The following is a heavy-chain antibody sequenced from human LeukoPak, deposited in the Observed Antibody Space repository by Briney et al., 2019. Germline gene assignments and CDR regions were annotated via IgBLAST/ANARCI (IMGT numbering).Heavy chain of an antibody. V-gene: IGHV3-74*01. CDR3: ARLRVPSGVGFDY. CDR1: GFTFSSYW. CDR2: INSDGSST. Sequence: GGSLRLSCAASGFTFSSYWMHWVRQAPGKGLVWVSRINSDGSSTSYADSVKGRFTISRDNAKNKLYLQMNSLRADHTAVYYCARLRVPSGVGFDYWGQGTLVTVSS. J-gene: IGHJ4*02.